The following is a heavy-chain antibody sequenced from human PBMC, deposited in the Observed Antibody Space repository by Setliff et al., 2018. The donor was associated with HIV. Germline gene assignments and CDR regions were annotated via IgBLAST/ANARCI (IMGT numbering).Heavy chain of an antibody. CDR2: MYRTGST. V-gene: IGHV4-38-2*01. CDR3: ARQPLYNDYDWRSYYFDY. CDR1: SYSISSGCY. D-gene: IGHD5-12*01. J-gene: IGHJ4*02. Sequence: PSETLSLTCAVSSYSISSGCYWGWIRQPPGKGLEWIGSMYRTGSTYYSPSLNSRFTISVDTSKNQFSLKLRSVTAADTAVYYCARQPLYNDYDWRSYYFDYWGQGSLVTVSS.